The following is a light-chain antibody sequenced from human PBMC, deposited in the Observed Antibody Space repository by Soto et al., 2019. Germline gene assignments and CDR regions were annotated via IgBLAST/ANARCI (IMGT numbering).Light chain of an antibody. CDR1: SSDIGRYNF. Sequence: QSVLTQPASMSGSPGQSITISCTGTSSDIGRYNFVSWYQRHPGKAPKLIIYEATKRPSGVSYRFSGSKSGNTASLTISGLQAEDEADYYCTSYTITRTYVFGTGT. CDR2: EAT. V-gene: IGLV2-14*01. J-gene: IGLJ1*01. CDR3: TSYTITRTYV.